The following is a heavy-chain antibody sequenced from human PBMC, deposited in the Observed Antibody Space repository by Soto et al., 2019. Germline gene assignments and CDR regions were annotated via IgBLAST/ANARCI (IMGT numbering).Heavy chain of an antibody. CDR1: GYTFTNYG. J-gene: IGHJ3*02. D-gene: IGHD3-10*01. CDR2: ISAYNGKT. V-gene: IGHV1-18*01. CDR3: ARAEITMIRGVIIIDGFEM. Sequence: QVQLVQSGPEVQKPGASVNVSCKASGYTFTNYGITWVRQAPGQGLEWMGWISAYNGKTNYAQKLQGRVSMTTDTSTSPAYIELRSLRSDDTAVYYCARAEITMIRGVIIIDGFEMWGQGTVVTVS.